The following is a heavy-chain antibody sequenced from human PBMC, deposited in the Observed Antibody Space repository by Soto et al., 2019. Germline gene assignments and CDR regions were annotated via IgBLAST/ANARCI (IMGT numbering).Heavy chain of an antibody. V-gene: IGHV1-69*13. CDR1: GGTFSSYA. Sequence: GASVKVSCKASGGTFSSYAISWVRQAPGQGLEWMGGIIPIFGTANYAQKFQGRVTITADESTSTAYMELISLRSVTAADTAVYYCARGREIFGAVTPFEYWGQGTQVTVSS. CDR3: ARGREIFGAVTPFEY. J-gene: IGHJ4*02. D-gene: IGHD3-3*01. CDR2: IIPIFGTA.